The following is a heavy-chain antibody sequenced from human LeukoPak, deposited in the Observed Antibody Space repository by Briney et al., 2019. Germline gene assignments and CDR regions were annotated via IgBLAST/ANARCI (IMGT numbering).Heavy chain of an antibody. D-gene: IGHD6-13*01. Sequence: GASVKVSCKPSGYTFTSYDINWVRQATGQGLEWMGWMNPNSGNTGYAQKFQGRVTMTRNTSISTAYMELSSLRSEDTAVYYCARGIAAAEVWFDPWGQGTLVTVSS. V-gene: IGHV1-8*01. J-gene: IGHJ5*02. CDR1: GYTFTSYD. CDR2: MNPNSGNT. CDR3: ARGIAAAEVWFDP.